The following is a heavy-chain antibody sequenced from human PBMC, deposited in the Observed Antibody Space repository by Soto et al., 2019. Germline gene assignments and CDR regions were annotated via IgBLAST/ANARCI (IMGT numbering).Heavy chain of an antibody. Sequence: PGESLKISCKGSGYSFTNYWIGWVRQMPGKGLECMGIIFPGDSDTRYSPSFQGQVTISADKSISTAYVQWSSLKASDTAMYYCARLFDYSSSDALDTWGQGTMVTVS. D-gene: IGHD6-6*01. J-gene: IGHJ3*02. CDR3: ARLFDYSSSDALDT. V-gene: IGHV5-51*01. CDR1: GYSFTNYW. CDR2: IFPGDSDT.